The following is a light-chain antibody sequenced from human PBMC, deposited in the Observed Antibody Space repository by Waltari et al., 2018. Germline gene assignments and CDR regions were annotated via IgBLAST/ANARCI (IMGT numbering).Light chain of an antibody. V-gene: IGKV1-5*03. CDR2: QAS. CDR3: QQYDNNRT. CDR1: QSVRNW. Sequence: DIQMTQSPSTLSASVGDRVTITCRASQSVRNWLAWYQQKPGKAPRLLIYQASTLENGVPSRFSVSGSGTEFTLTISGLQPDDFATYYCQQYDNNRTFGQGTKVEIK. J-gene: IGKJ1*01.